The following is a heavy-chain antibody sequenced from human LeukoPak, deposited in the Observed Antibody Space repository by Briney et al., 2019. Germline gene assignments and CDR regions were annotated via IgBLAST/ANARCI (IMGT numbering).Heavy chain of an antibody. V-gene: IGHV3-23*01. Sequence: GGSLRLSCAASGFTFSSYAMSWVRQAPGKGLEWVSAISGSGGSTYYADSVKGRFTISRDNSKNTLYLQMNSLRAEDTAVYSSAKVGRDLVLWFGESTTWDFDYWGQGTLVTVSS. CDR1: GFTFSSYA. D-gene: IGHD3-10*01. CDR3: AKVGRDLVLWFGESTTWDFDY. CDR2: ISGSGGST. J-gene: IGHJ4*02.